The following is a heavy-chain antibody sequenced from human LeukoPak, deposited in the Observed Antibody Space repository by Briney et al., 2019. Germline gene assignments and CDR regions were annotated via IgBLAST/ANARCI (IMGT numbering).Heavy chain of an antibody. CDR3: ARGGRGGDRAGLSPQRAFDI. CDR1: GGSISSGGYY. Sequence: SETLSLTCTVSGGSISSGGYYWSWIRQPPGKGLEWIGYIYHSGSTYYNPSLKSRVTISVDRSKNQFSLKLSSVTAADTAVYYCARGGRGGDRAGLSPQRAFDIWGQGTMVTVSS. D-gene: IGHD2-21*02. CDR2: IYHSGST. J-gene: IGHJ3*02. V-gene: IGHV4-30-2*01.